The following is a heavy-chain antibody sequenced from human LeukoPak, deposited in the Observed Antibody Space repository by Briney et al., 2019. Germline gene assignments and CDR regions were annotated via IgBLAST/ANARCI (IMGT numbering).Heavy chain of an antibody. D-gene: IGHD1-26*01. CDR3: ARQGSGSSYYYYTFPY. V-gene: IGHV4-34*01. Sequence: PSGTLSLTCAVYGGSLSGYYWSWIRQPPGKGLEWIGEINHSGNTNYNPSLKSRVTMSVDTSQNHFYLKLSSVTAADTAVYYCARQGSGSSYYYYTFPYWGQGTLVTVS. CDR1: GGSLSGYY. J-gene: IGHJ4*02. CDR2: INHSGNT.